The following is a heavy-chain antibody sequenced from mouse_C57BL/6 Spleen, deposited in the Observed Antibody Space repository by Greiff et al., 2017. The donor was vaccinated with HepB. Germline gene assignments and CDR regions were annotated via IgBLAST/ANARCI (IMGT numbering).Heavy chain of an antibody. CDR2: IHPSDSDT. CDR3: AMETGTGGY. Sequence: VKQRPGQGLEWIGRIHPSDSDTNYNQKFKGKATLTVDKSSSTAYMQLSSLTSEDSAVYYCAMETGTGGYWGQGTTLTVSS. V-gene: IGHV1-74*01. J-gene: IGHJ2*01. D-gene: IGHD4-1*01.